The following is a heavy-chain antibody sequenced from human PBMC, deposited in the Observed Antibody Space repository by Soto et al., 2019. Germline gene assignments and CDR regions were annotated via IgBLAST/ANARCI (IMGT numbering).Heavy chain of an antibody. CDR2: INPATGAA. V-gene: IGHV1-2*02. D-gene: IGHD3-3*01. J-gene: IGHJ3*02. Sequence: QLHLVQSGAVVKKPGASVTVSCSASGYPVTAYYMHWVRQAPGRGLEWMGGINPATGAAKYTQTFRGRVTMSRDTSTSTVFMELSGLTSEYTAVFYCARGGGVGVAGSAAFDMWGQGTLVTVSS. CDR1: GYPVTAYY. CDR3: ARGGGVGVAGSAAFDM.